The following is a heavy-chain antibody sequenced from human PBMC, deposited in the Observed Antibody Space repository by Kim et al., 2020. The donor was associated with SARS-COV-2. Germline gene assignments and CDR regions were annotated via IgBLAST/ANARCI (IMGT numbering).Heavy chain of an antibody. CDR3: TTVVGTAMVSDY. J-gene: IGHJ4*02. Sequence: DYAAPVKGRFTNSRDDSKNTLYLQMNSLNTEETAVDYCTTVVGTAMVSDYWGQGTLVTVSS. D-gene: IGHD5-18*01. V-gene: IGHV3-15*01.